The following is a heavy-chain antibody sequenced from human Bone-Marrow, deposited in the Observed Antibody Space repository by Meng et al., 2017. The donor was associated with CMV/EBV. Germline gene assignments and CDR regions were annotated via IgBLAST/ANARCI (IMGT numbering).Heavy chain of an antibody. J-gene: IGHJ4*02. Sequence: ASVKVSCKASGYTFTSYGISWVRQAPGQGLEWMGWISAYNGNTNYAQKLQGRVTMTTDTSTSTAYMELRSLRSDDTAVYYCARDLRHGGSYYAFDYWGQGNLVTVSS. CDR1: GYTFTSYG. V-gene: IGHV1-18*01. CDR3: ARDLRHGGSYYAFDY. CDR2: ISAYNGNT. D-gene: IGHD1-26*01.